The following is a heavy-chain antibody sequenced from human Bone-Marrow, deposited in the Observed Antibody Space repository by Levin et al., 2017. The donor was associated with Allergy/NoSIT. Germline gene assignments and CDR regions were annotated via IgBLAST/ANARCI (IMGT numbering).Heavy chain of an antibody. CDR2: IQPDGSDT. J-gene: IGHJ4*02. V-gene: IGHV3-7*01. CDR3: ARGPY. CDR1: GFTFSASW. Sequence: GGSLRLSCAASGFTFSASWMSWVRQAPGKGPEWVATIQPDGSDTYYVDSVKGRFTLSRDNSKNTLFLQMNALRAEDTALYYCARGPYWGQGTPVTVSS.